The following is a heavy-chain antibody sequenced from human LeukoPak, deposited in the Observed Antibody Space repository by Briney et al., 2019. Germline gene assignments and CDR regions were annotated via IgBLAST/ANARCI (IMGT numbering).Heavy chain of an antibody. Sequence: GGSLRLSCAASGFTFSTYGMSWVRQAPGMGLEWVSAISGNGYYTYYADSVKGRFTISRDNSKNTLFLQMNSLRAEDTAVYFCAKLPQGGGDHYYIEVWGKGTTVTVSS. D-gene: IGHD2-21*02. CDR2: ISGNGYYT. J-gene: IGHJ6*03. CDR1: GFTFSTYG. V-gene: IGHV3-23*01. CDR3: AKLPQGGGDHYYIEV.